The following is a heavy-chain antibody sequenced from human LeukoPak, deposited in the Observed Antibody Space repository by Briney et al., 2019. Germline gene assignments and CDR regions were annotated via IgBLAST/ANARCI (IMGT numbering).Heavy chain of an antibody. CDR3: ARDIIYCSGGSCYSGYYYYGMDV. D-gene: IGHD2-15*01. V-gene: IGHV3-48*01. CDR1: GFTFSSYS. CDR2: ISSSSSTI. J-gene: IGHJ6*02. Sequence: PGGSLRLSCAASGFTFSSYSMTWVRQAPGKGLEWVSYISSSSSTIYYADSVKGRFTISRDNAKNSLYLQMNSLRGEDTAVYYCARDIIYCSGGSCYSGYYYYGMDVWGQGTTVTVSS.